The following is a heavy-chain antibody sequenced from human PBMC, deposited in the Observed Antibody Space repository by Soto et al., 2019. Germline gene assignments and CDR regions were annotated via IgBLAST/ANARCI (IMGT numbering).Heavy chain of an antibody. D-gene: IGHD6-6*01. V-gene: IGHV4-31*03. CDR3: AREGQLAG. CDR2: IYYSGSP. J-gene: IGHJ4*02. CDR1: VGSLSSGCYY. Sequence: QVQLQESGPGLVKPSQTLSLTCTVSVGSLSSGCYYWSWIRQHPGKGLEWIGYIYYSGSPYYNPCLMCRLTNSVDTSKNLFCLKLISVNAADTAGYYCAREGQLAGWRKGTLVTVSS.